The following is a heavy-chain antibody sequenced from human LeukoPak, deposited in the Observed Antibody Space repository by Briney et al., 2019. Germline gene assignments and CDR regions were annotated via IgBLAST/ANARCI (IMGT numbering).Heavy chain of an antibody. V-gene: IGHV4-39*07. Sequence: SETLSLTCTVSGGSISSSSYYWGWIRQPPGKGLEWIGSIYYSGSTYYNPSLKSRVTISVDTSKNQFSLKLSSVTAADTAVYYCARDVTAAFDYWGQGTLVTVSS. CDR1: GGSISSSSYY. CDR2: IYYSGST. CDR3: ARDVTAAFDY. D-gene: IGHD6-13*01. J-gene: IGHJ4*02.